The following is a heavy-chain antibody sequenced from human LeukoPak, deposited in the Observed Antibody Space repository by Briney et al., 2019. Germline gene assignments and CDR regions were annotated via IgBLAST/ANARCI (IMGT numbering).Heavy chain of an antibody. J-gene: IGHJ4*02. V-gene: IGHV3-64*01. CDR1: GFTFSSYA. CDR3: ARESKSSGYPTY. D-gene: IGHD3-22*01. CDR2: ISSNGGST. Sequence: GGSLRLSCAASGFTFSSYAMHWVRQAPGKGLEYVSAISSNGGSTYYANSVKGRFTISRDNSKNTLYLQMGSLRAEDMAVYYCARESKSSGYPTYGGKETLVTVS.